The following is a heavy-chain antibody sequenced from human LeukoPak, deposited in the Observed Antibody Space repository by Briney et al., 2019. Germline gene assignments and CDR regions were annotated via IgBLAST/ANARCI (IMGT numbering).Heavy chain of an antibody. CDR2: IYHSGST. CDR3: ARNLVRSSFDY. D-gene: IGHD6-13*01. V-gene: IGHV4-38-2*02. CDR1: GGSISSGYY. Sequence: SETLSLTCTVSGGSISSGYYWGWIRQPPGKGLEWIGSIYHSGSTYYNPSLKSRVTISVDTSKNQFSLKLSSVTTADTAVYYCARNLVRSSFDYWGQGTLVTVSS. J-gene: IGHJ4*02.